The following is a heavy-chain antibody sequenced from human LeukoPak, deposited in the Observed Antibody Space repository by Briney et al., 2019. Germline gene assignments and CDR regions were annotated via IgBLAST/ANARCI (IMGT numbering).Heavy chain of an antibody. CDR3: ARGSGPGVTTIDS. V-gene: IGHV3-13*01. CDR1: GFAFSSYD. CDR2: FHADGET. Sequence: GGSLRLSCATSGFAFSSYDMHWVRQATGKGLEWVSAFHADGETFYSNSVRGRFTISRDNAKNYLNLHMNSLGVGDTAVYHCARGSGPGVTTIDSWGQGTLVTVSS. J-gene: IGHJ4*02. D-gene: IGHD4-17*01.